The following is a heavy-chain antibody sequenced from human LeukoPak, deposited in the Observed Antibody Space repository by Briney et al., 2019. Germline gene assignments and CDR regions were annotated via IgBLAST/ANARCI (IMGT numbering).Heavy chain of an antibody. Sequence: ASVKVSCKASGYTFTGYCMHWVRQAPGQGLEWMGWINPNSGGTNYAQKFQGRVTMTRDTSISTAYMELSRLRADDTAVYYCAREWELLSIDYWGQGTLVTVSS. CDR2: INPNSGGT. V-gene: IGHV1-2*02. CDR1: GYTFTGYC. D-gene: IGHD1-26*01. CDR3: AREWELLSIDY. J-gene: IGHJ4*02.